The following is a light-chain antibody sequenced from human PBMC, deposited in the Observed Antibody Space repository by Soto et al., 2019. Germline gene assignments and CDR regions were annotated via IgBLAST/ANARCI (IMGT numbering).Light chain of an antibody. CDR3: SLYTSENTYV. Sequence: QSALTQPPSVSGSPGQSVTISCTGTSTDFVSYNRVSWYQQPPGTAPKLIIYEASNRPSGVPDRFSGSKSGNTASLTISGLQAADEADYYCSLYTSENTYVFGNGTKVTVL. CDR2: EAS. CDR1: STDFVSYNR. J-gene: IGLJ1*01. V-gene: IGLV2-18*01.